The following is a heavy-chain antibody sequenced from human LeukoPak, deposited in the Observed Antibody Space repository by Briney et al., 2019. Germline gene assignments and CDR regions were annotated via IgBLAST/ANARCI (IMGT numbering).Heavy chain of an antibody. D-gene: IGHD5-12*01. J-gene: IGHJ3*02. CDR3: ARTHSGYTWGDAFDI. CDR2: IKEDGSEK. Sequence: PGGSLRLSCAASGFTFSSYWMSWVRQAPGKGLEWVANIKEDGSEKYYVDSVKGRFTVSRDNAKNSLYLQMNSLRAEDTAVYYCARTHSGYTWGDAFDIWGQGTMVTVSS. CDR1: GFTFSSYW. V-gene: IGHV3-7*01.